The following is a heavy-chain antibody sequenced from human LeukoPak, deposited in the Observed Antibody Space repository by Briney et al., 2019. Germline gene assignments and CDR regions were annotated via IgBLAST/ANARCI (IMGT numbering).Heavy chain of an antibody. V-gene: IGHV1-69*05. CDR2: IIPIFGTA. Sequence: SVKVSCKTSGGTFSSYAISWVRQAPGQGLEWMGGIIPIFGTANYAQKFQGRVTITTDESTSTAYMELSSLRSEDTAVYYCARATPAGDYPPGGSFQHWGQGTLVTVSS. J-gene: IGHJ1*01. D-gene: IGHD4-17*01. CDR1: GGTFSSYA. CDR3: ARATPAGDYPPGGSFQH.